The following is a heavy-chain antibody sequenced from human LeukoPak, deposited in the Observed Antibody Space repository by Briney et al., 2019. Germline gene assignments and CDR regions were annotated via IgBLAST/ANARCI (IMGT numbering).Heavy chain of an antibody. CDR2: IYYSGST. D-gene: IGHD5-18*01. CDR1: GGPNRSCY. Sequence: PSDTLSLICSVSGGPNRSCYWLWIRQPPRRRREGFGYIYYSGSTSYTPSLKSRVTISVNTSKTQIPLKLSSVTAADTAVYYCARDQGVMVRAFEIRGPGKMFTVSS. CDR3: ARDQGVMVRAFEI. V-gene: IGHV4-59*01. J-gene: IGHJ3*02.